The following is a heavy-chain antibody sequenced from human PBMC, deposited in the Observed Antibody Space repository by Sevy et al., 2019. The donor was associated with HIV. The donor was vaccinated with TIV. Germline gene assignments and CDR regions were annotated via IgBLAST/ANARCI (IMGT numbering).Heavy chain of an antibody. CDR2: IYPDDSET. D-gene: IGHD2-8*01. CDR3: ARLFCTSGICYLDY. Sequence: GESLKISCKGSGYSFTRYWIAWVRQMPGKGLEWMGIIYPDDSETRYSPSFQGQVTISADKSISTTYLHWSSLRASDSAMYYCARLFCTSGICYLDYWGQGNLVTVSS. J-gene: IGHJ4*02. CDR1: GYSFTRYW. V-gene: IGHV5-51*01.